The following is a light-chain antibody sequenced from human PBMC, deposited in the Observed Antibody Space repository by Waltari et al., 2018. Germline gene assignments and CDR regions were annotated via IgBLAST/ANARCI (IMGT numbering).Light chain of an antibody. V-gene: IGKV1-39*01. CDR1: QSIIHY. Sequence: DVDMTQSPSSLSASIGDRITITCRASQSIIHYLNWYQQKQGTAPRLLITGASSLRGGVPSRFSGSGSGTDFRLTISSLQPEDFATYYCQQTFSSPYTFGQGTKLDI. CDR3: QQTFSSPYT. J-gene: IGKJ2*01. CDR2: GAS.